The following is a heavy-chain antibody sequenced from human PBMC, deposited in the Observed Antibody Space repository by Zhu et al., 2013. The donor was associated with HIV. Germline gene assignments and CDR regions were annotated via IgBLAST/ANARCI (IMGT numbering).Heavy chain of an antibody. D-gene: IGHD3-9*01. Sequence: QVQLVQSGAEVKKPGASVKVSCRVSGYTLTQLSMHWVRQAPGKGLEWVGSFDPENGKTLYGQNFQDRVTMTEDTSTYTSYMELNSLRSDDTAVYYCATVLEQYFDWLFSLDYWGQGPWSPSPQ. CDR2: FDPENGKT. V-gene: IGHV1-24*01. CDR3: ATVLEQYFDWLFSLDY. J-gene: IGHJ4*02. CDR1: GYTLTQLS.